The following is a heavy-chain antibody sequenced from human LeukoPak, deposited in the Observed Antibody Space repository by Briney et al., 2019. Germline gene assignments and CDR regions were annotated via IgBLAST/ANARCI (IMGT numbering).Heavy chain of an antibody. CDR3: AKDLDSSGYYNAFDI. Sequence: PGGSLRLSCAASGFTFSSYAMSWARQAPGKGLEWVSAISGSGGSTYYADSVKGRFTISRDNSKNTLYLQMNSLRAEDTAVYYCAKDLDSSGYYNAFDIWGQGTMVTVSS. V-gene: IGHV3-23*01. J-gene: IGHJ3*02. CDR2: ISGSGGST. D-gene: IGHD3-22*01. CDR1: GFTFSSYA.